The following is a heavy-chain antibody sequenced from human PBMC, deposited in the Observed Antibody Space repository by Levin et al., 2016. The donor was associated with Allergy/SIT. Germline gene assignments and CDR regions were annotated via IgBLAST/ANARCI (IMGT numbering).Heavy chain of an antibody. CDR2: IYYSGST. CDR1: GGSISSYF. Sequence: GSLRLSCTVSGGSISSYFWSWIRQPPGKGLEWIGYIYYSGSTNYNPSLKSRVTISVDTSKNQFSLKLSSVTAADTAVYYCARYSSSWEGDYWGQGTLVTVSS. V-gene: IGHV4-59*01. D-gene: IGHD6-13*01. J-gene: IGHJ4*02. CDR3: ARYSSSWEGDY.